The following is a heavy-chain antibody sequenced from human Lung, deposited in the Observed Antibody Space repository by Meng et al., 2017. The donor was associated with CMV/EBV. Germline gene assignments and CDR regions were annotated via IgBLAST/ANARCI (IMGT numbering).Heavy chain of an antibody. CDR1: GFTFSSYW. V-gene: IGHV3-7*01. D-gene: IGHD6-19*01. J-gene: IGHJ4*02. CDR2: IKQDGSEK. Sequence: GESXKISCAASGFTFSSYWMGWVRQAPGKGLEWVANIKQDGSEKYYVDSVKGRFTISRDNAKNSLYLQMNSLRAEDTAVYYCARRQWRYYFDYWGQGTLVTVSS. CDR3: ARRQWRYYFDY.